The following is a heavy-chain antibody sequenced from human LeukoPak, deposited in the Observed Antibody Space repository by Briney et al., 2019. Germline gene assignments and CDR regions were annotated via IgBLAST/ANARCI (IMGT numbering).Heavy chain of an antibody. Sequence: SETLSLTCTVSGGSISSGGYYWSWIRQDPGKGLEWIGYVSYSGSTNYNPSLKSRVTISVDTSKNQFSLKLSSVTAADTAVYYCARAQQLTVHIDYWGQGTLVTVSS. CDR2: VSYSGST. V-gene: IGHV4-30-4*01. D-gene: IGHD6-13*01. J-gene: IGHJ4*02. CDR1: GGSISSGGYY. CDR3: ARAQQLTVHIDY.